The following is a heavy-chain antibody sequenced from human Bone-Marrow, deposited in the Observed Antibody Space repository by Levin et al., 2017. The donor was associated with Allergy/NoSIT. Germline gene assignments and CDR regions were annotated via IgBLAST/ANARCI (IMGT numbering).Heavy chain of an antibody. CDR3: ARVSGQWPKQFDY. V-gene: IGHV1-2*02. Sequence: GASVKVSCKASGYTFTGYYMHWVRQAPGQGLEWMGWINPNSGGTNYAQKFQGRVTMTRDTSISTAYMELSRLRSDDTAVYYCARVSGQWPKQFDYWGQGTLVTVSS. CDR2: INPNSGGT. J-gene: IGHJ4*02. D-gene: IGHD6-19*01. CDR1: GYTFTGYY.